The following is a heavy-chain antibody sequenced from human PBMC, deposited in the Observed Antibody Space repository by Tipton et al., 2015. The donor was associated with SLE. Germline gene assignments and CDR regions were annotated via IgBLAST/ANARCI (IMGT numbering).Heavy chain of an antibody. CDR1: GFTFRSYA. V-gene: IGHV3-23*01. J-gene: IGHJ4*02. CDR3: AKTMVQGLMPLDFDY. CDR2: ISGSGSST. Sequence: GSLRLSCAASGFTFRSYAMSWVRQTPGKGLEWVSAISGSGSSTSYADSVKGRFTISRDNAKNTLFLQMNSLRAEDTAVYYCAKTMVQGLMPLDFDYWGQGTLVSVSS. D-gene: IGHD3-10*01.